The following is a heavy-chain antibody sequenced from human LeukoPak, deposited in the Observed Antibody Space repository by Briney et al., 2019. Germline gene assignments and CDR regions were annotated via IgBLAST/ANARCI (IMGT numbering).Heavy chain of an antibody. D-gene: IGHD1-1*01. CDR3: ARPVRYYYYMDV. Sequence: GGSLRLSCAASGFTFSSYEMNWVRQAPGKGLEWVSYISSSGSTIYYADSVKGRFTISRDNAKNSLYLQMNSLRAEDTAVYYCARPVRYYYYMDVWGKGTTVTIS. J-gene: IGHJ6*03. V-gene: IGHV3-48*03. CDR1: GFTFSSYE. CDR2: ISSSGSTI.